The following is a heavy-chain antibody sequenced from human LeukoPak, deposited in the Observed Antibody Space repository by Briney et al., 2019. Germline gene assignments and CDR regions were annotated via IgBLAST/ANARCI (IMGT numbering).Heavy chain of an antibody. CDR2: IYANGAT. D-gene: IGHD2-15*01. V-gene: IGHV4-4*07. J-gene: IGHJ4*02. Sequence: SETLSLTCTVSGGSMNDYYWYWIRQPAGKGLECIWRIYANGATNYNASLKSRITMSVDTSNAQFSLTLNSVAAADSAVYYCASLYCRGGNCYSYFDSWGRGTLVTVSS. CDR3: ASLYCRGGNCYSYFDS. CDR1: GGSMNDYY.